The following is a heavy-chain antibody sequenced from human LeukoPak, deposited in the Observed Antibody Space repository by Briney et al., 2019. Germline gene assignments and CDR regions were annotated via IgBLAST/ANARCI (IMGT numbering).Heavy chain of an antibody. CDR3: ARDPSYCSSTNCYVGSPLYYYYPMDV. CDR2: IWFDGSNK. Sequence: GGSLRLSCAASGFTFSTSGMHWVRQAPGKGLEWVAVIWFDGSNKHYADSVKGRFSISRDNSENTLYLQMNSLRAEDTAVYYCARDPSYCSSTNCYVGSPLYYYYPMDVWGQGTTVTVSS. CDR1: GFTFSTSG. D-gene: IGHD2-2*01. J-gene: IGHJ6*02. V-gene: IGHV3-33*01.